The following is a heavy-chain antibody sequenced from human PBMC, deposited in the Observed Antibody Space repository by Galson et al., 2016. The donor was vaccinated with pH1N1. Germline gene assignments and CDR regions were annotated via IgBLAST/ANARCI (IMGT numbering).Heavy chain of an antibody. CDR1: GYTFSTYS. D-gene: IGHD1-14*01. J-gene: IGHJ5*02. V-gene: IGHV1-69*06. CDR3: ARGELGRGVTGGNWLDP. CDR2: VISFFGTT. Sequence: QSGAEVKKPGASVKVSCKESGYTFSTYSMHWVRQAPGQGLEWMGRVISFFGTTNYAQKFQGGVTITADKSASVVYMELNRLTSEDTAVYYCARGELGRGVTGGNWLDPWGQGTLVTVSS.